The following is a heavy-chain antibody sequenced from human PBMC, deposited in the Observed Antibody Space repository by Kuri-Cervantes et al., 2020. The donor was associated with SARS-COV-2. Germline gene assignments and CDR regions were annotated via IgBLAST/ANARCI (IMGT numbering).Heavy chain of an antibody. CDR3: AKGGVLGQTLHF. V-gene: IGHV3-23*01. Sequence: GESLKISCAASGFTFSSYAMTWVRQAPGKGLEWVSGISESGDITDYADSVKGRFTISRGSSKNTLYLQMDSLKVEDTAAYYCAKGGVLGQTLHFWGQGTLVTVSS. J-gene: IGHJ4*02. CDR1: GFTFSSYA. D-gene: IGHD3-16*01. CDR2: ISESGDIT.